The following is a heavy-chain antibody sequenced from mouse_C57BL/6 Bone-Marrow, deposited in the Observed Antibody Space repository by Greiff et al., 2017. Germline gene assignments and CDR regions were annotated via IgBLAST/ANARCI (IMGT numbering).Heavy chain of an antibody. V-gene: IGHV1-26*01. J-gene: IGHJ1*03. CDR2: INPNNGGT. CDR3: ARCDYDYDEDWYFDV. CDR1: GYTFTDYY. D-gene: IGHD2-4*01. Sequence: VQLQQYGPELVKPGASVKISCKASGYTFTDYYMNWVKQSHGKSLEWIGDINPNNGGTSYNQKFKGKATLTVDKSSSTAYMELRSLTSEDSAVYYCARCDYDYDEDWYFDVWGTGTTVTVSS.